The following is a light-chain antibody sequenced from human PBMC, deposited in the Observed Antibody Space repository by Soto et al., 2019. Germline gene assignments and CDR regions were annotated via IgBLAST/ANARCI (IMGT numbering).Light chain of an antibody. Sequence: QSALTQPASVSGSPGQSITISCTGTSSDVGSYNLVSWYQQHPGKAPKLMIYEGSKRPSGVSNRFSGSKSGNTASLTISGLQAEDDADYYCCSYAGSFVFGGGTKVTVL. J-gene: IGLJ3*02. CDR2: EGS. CDR1: SSDVGSYNL. V-gene: IGLV2-23*01. CDR3: CSYAGSFV.